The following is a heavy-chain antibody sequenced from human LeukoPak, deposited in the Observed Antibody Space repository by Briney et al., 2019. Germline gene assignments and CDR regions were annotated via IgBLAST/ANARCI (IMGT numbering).Heavy chain of an antibody. CDR3: ARHGNYVFDY. CDR1: GGSLSSNAGYY. V-gene: IGHV4-39*01. J-gene: IGHJ4*02. CDR2: MSHSGHT. D-gene: IGHD3-16*01. Sequence: SETLSLTCTVSGGSLSSNAGYYWGWVRQPPGKGLEWIESMSHSGHTYYNPSLKSRVTISIDTSKSQFSLRLSSVTAADTAVYYCARHGNYVFDYWGQGTLVTVSS.